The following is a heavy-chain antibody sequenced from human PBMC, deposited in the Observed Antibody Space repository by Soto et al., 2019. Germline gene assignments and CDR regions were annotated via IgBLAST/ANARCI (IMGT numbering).Heavy chain of an antibody. J-gene: IGHJ6*02. CDR2: IYYSGST. D-gene: IGHD5-12*01. V-gene: IGHV4-59*01. CDR1: GGSISSYY. Sequence: SETLSLTCTVSGGSISSYYWSWIRQPPGKGLEWIGYIYYSGSTNYNPSLKSRVTISVDTSKNQFSLKLSSVTAADTAVYYCARGIEMATIWGYYYGMDVWGQGTTVTVSS. CDR3: ARGIEMATIWGYYYGMDV.